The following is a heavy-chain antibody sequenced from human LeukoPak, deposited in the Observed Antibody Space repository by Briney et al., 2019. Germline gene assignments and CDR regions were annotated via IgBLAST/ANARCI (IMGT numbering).Heavy chain of an antibody. D-gene: IGHD6-19*01. CDR3: ARERWRQWLVRYHWFDP. CDR1: GYTFTSYD. CDR2: MNPNSGNT. Sequence: ASVKVSCKASGYTFTSYDINWVRQATGQGLEWMGWMNPNSGNTGYAQKFQGRVTMTRNTSISTAYMELSSLRSEDTAVYYCARERWRQWLVRYHWFDPWGQGTLVTVSS. V-gene: IGHV1-8*01. J-gene: IGHJ5*02.